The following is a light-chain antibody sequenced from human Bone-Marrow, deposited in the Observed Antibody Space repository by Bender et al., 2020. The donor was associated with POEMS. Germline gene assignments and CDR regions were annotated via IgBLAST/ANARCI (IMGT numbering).Light chain of an antibody. CDR2: SDN. CDR1: NSNIGTNA. V-gene: IGLV1-44*01. CDR3: AAWDAGLSGGV. Sequence: QSVLTQPPSASGTPGQRVTISCSGSNSNIGTNAVNWYQQFPGTAPQLRIFSDNQRPSGVPDRFYAFKSGTSASLPISGLQSEDEADYYCAAWDAGLSGGVFGGGTKLTVL. J-gene: IGLJ3*02.